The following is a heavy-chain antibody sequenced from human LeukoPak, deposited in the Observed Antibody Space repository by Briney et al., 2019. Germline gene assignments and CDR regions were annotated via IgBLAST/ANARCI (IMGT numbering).Heavy chain of an antibody. D-gene: IGHD1-26*01. J-gene: IGHJ3*01. CDR1: GFTFSDHY. Sequence: GGSLRHSRAASGFTFSDHYMDWVRQAPGKGLEWVGRSRDKAESHSTEYAASVKGRFIISRDDSKNSLYLQMHSLKNEDTAVYYCTRAIVGACNDLWVQGTMVTVSS. CDR2: SRDKAESHST. V-gene: IGHV3-72*01. CDR3: TRAIVGACNDL.